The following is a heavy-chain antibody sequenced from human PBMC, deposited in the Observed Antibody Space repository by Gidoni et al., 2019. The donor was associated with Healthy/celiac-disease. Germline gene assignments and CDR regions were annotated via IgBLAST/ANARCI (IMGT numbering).Heavy chain of an antibody. Sequence: QLQLQESGPGLVKPSETLSLTCTVSGGSISSSSYYWGWIRQPPGKGLEWIGSIYYSGSTYYNPSLKSRVTISIDTSKNQFSLKLSSVTAADTAVYYCARSADSSGYYESHFDYWGQGTLVTVSS. CDR2: IYYSGST. CDR1: GGSISSSSYY. CDR3: ARSADSSGYYESHFDY. J-gene: IGHJ4*02. V-gene: IGHV4-39*01. D-gene: IGHD3-22*01.